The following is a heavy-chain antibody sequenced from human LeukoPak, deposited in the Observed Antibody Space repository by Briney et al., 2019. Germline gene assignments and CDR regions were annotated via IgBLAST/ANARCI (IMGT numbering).Heavy chain of an antibody. CDR1: GFTFSNYV. J-gene: IGHJ3*01. CDR2: VWDDGSNK. D-gene: IGHD3-9*01. Sequence: GGSLRLSCAASGFTFSNYVMDWVRQAPGKGLEWVAVVWDDGSNKHYADSVKGRFAISRDNSKNTLFLQMNSLRAEDTAVYYCARGGLRHFDRSPFEVWGQGTMVTVSS. CDR3: ARGGLRHFDRSPFEV. V-gene: IGHV3-33*01.